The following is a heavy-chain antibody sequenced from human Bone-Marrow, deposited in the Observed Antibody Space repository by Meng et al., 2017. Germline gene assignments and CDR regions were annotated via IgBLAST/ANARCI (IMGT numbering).Heavy chain of an antibody. D-gene: IGHD6-19*01. CDR1: GYTFTSYY. V-gene: IGHV1-2*06. J-gene: IGHJ2*01. CDR2: INPNSGGT. Sequence: ASVKVSCKASGYTFTSYYMHWVRQAPGQGLEWMGRINPNSGGTNYAQKFQGRVTMTRDTSISTAYMELSRLRSDDTAVYYCARDRSRYSSGRDRYFDLWGRGTLVTVSS. CDR3: ARDRSRYSSGRDRYFDL.